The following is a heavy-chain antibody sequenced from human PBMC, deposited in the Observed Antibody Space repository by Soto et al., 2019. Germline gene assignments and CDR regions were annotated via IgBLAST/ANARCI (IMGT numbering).Heavy chain of an antibody. D-gene: IGHD1-26*01. CDR1: GGSISGYY. Sequence: SETLSLTCTVSGGSISGYYWSWIRQPPGKGLEWIGYMYNTGSTVYNPSFKSRVTISVDTSKNQFSLKLSSVTAADTAVYYCASRYGGNHEYWGQGTLDTVSS. V-gene: IGHV4-59*01. CDR2: MYNTGST. J-gene: IGHJ4*02. CDR3: ASRYGGNHEY.